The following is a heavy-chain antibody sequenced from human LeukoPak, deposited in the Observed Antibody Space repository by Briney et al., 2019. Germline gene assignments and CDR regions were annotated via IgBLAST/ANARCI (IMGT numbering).Heavy chain of an antibody. CDR1: GYTFTSYD. Sequence: GASVKVSCKASGYTFTSYDINWVRQAPGQGLEWMGGIIPIFGTANYAQKFQGRVTITADESTSTAYMELSSLRSEDTAVYYCARATTNDWNYVPNWFDPWGQGTLVTVSS. CDR3: ARATTNDWNYVPNWFDP. V-gene: IGHV1-69*13. CDR2: IIPIFGTA. J-gene: IGHJ5*02. D-gene: IGHD1-7*01.